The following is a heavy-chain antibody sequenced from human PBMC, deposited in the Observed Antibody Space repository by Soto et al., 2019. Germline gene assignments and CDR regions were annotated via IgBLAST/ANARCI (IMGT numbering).Heavy chain of an antibody. V-gene: IGHV4-39*01. CDR2: IFYNGRT. Sequence: QVPLQESGPGLVKPSETLSLTCSVSGGPISSRNYYWGWVRRAPGRGPEWIGNIFYNGRTDYNPPHQSRFTISVDKSKNQFSLELGSVTAADTAIYYCARGGFSADDEPDWFDPWGHGTLVTVSS. J-gene: IGHJ5*02. D-gene: IGHD5-12*01. CDR3: ARGGFSADDEPDWFDP. CDR1: GGPISSRNYY.